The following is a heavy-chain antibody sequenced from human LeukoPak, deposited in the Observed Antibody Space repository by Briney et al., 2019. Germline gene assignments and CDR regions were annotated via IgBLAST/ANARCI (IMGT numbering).Heavy chain of an antibody. D-gene: IGHD3-22*01. CDR3: ARGHYDSRGWYWYFDA. CDR1: GFTVSRSY. V-gene: IGHV3-53*01. CDR2: FYSGGGT. J-gene: IGHJ2*01. Sequence: PGGSLTLSCAASGFTVSRSYMSWVRQAPGKGLEWVSVFYSGGGTSYADSVKGRFTISRDTSKNSVYLQMNSLRAEDTAVYYCARGHYDSRGWYWYFDAWGRGALVTVSS.